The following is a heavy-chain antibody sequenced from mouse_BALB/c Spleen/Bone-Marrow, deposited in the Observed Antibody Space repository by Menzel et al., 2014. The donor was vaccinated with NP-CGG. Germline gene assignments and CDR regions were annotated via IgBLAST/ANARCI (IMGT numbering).Heavy chain of an antibody. CDR1: DYTFTSYW. CDR3: ARGRDYDVFAY. J-gene: IGHJ3*01. D-gene: IGHD2-4*01. Sequence: VQLQQSGAELVRPGASVKLSCKASDYTFTSYWMNWVKQRPEQGLEWIGRIDPYDSETHYNQKFKDKAILTVDKSSSTAYMQLSSLTSEDSAVCYCARGRDYDVFAYWGQGTLVTVSA. V-gene: IGHV1-52*01. CDR2: IDPYDSET.